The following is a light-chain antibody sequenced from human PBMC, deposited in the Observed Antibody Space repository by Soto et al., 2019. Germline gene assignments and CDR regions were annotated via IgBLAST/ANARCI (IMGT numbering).Light chain of an antibody. CDR3: HQYDDGPYT. CDR2: GAS. J-gene: IGKJ2*01. CDR1: QSVSTN. V-gene: IGKV3-15*01. Sequence: VMTQSPATLSVSPGERATLSCRASQSVSTNVAWYQQIPGQTPRLLIYGASTRATGIPVRLSGSGSGTEFTLTISSLQSEDFAVYYCHQYDDGPYTFGQGTK.